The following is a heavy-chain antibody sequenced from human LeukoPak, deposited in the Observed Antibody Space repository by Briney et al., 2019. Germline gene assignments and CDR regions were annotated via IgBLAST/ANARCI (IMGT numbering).Heavy chain of an antibody. Sequence: PGGSLRLSCAASGFTFSSYWMSWVRQAPGKGLEWVSLISGDGGSTYYADSVKGRFTISRDNSKNSLYLQMNSLRTEDTALYYCAKDLELGFDYWGQGTLVTVSS. CDR2: ISGDGGST. J-gene: IGHJ4*02. D-gene: IGHD6-13*01. CDR1: GFTFSSYW. V-gene: IGHV3-43*02. CDR3: AKDLELGFDY.